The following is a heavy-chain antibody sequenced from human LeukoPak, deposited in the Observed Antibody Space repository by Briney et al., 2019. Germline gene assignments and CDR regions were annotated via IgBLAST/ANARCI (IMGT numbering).Heavy chain of an antibody. V-gene: IGHV4-39*01. Sequence: SETLSLTCTVSGASISSSSYYWGWLRQPPGKGLEWIGSIYYSGSTYYNPSLKSRVTISVDTSKNQFSLKLSSVTAADTAVYYCARLPRRIFGVVIRAYFDYWGQGTLVTVSS. CDR2: IYYSGST. CDR3: ARLPRRIFGVVIRAYFDY. D-gene: IGHD3-3*01. CDR1: GASISSSSYY. J-gene: IGHJ4*02.